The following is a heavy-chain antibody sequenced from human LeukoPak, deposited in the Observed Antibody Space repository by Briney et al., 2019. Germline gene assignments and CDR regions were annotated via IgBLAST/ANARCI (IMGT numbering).Heavy chain of an antibody. CDR2: IIPIFGTA. J-gene: IGHJ6*03. CDR3: ARAVGYYYYMDV. CDR1: GGTFSSYA. Sequence: SVKVSCKASGGTFSSYAISWVRQAPGQGLEWMGGIIPIFGTANYAQKFQGRVTITTDESTSTAYMERSSLRSEDTAVYYCARAVGYYYYMDVWGKGTTVTVSS. V-gene: IGHV1-69*05. D-gene: IGHD6-19*01.